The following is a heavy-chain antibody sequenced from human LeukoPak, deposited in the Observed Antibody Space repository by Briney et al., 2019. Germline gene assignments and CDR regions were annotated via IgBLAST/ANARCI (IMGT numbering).Heavy chain of an antibody. CDR3: ARDRGGLQYGWLDP. CDR2: IYYSGST. CDR1: GGSISSYY. V-gene: IGHV4-59*01. Sequence: SETLSLTCTVSGGSISSYYWSWIRQPPGKGLEWIGYIYYSGSTNYNPSLKSRVTISVDTSKNQFSLKLSSVTAADTAVYYCARDRGGLQYGWLDPWGQGTLVTVSS. J-gene: IGHJ5*02. D-gene: IGHD5-24*01.